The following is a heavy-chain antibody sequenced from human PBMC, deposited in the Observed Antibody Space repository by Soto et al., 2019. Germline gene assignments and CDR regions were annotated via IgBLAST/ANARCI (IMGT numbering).Heavy chain of an antibody. J-gene: IGHJ3*02. CDR2: INSDGSST. Sequence: GGSLRLSCAASGFTFRSYWMQWVRQAPGKGLVWVSWINSDGSSTSYADSVKGRFTISRDNAKNTLYLQMNSLKTEDTAVYYCTTDLGIVVVKDAFDIWGQGTMVTVSS. CDR3: TTDLGIVVVKDAFDI. D-gene: IGHD3-22*01. V-gene: IGHV3-74*01. CDR1: GFTFRSYW.